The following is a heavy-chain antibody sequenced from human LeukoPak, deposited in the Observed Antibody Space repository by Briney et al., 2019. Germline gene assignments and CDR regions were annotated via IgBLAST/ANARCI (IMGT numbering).Heavy chain of an antibody. CDR1: GGSISSGDYY. CDR3: ARGRGTLVWEYYFDY. CDR2: INHSGST. D-gene: IGHD3-10*01. Sequence: SETLSLTCTVSGGSISSGDYYWSWIRQPPGKGLEWIGEINHSGSTNYNPSLKSRVTISVDTSKNQFSLKLSSVTAADTAVYYCARGRGTLVWEYYFDYWGQGTLVTVSS. V-gene: IGHV4-39*07. J-gene: IGHJ4*02.